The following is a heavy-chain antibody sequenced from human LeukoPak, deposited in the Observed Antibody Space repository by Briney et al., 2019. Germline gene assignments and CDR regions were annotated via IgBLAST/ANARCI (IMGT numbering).Heavy chain of an antibody. CDR3: ARRGCNGGSCYGY. CDR2: IYPGDSDT. D-gene: IGHD2-15*01. Sequence: GESLKIPCKCSGYRFSNDWIGWVRPMPGKGLEWMGIIYPGDSDTRYSPSFQGQVTISADKSISTAYLQWSSLEASDTAMYYCARRGCNGGSCYGYWGQGTLVTVSS. CDR1: GYRFSNDW. V-gene: IGHV5-51*01. J-gene: IGHJ4*02.